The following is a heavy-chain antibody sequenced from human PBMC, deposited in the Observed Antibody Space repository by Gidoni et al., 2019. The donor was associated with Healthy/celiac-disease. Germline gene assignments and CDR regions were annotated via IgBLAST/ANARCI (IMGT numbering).Heavy chain of an antibody. Sequence: EVQLLESGGGLVQPGGSLRLSCAASGFTFSSYAMRWVRQAPGKGLEWVSAISGSGGSTYYADSVKGRFTISRDNSKNTLYLQMNSLRAEDTAVYYCAKRAQYYDFWSGHPNWFDPWGQGTLVTVSS. CDR1: GFTFSSYA. D-gene: IGHD3-3*01. V-gene: IGHV3-23*01. CDR3: AKRAQYYDFWSGHPNWFDP. J-gene: IGHJ5*02. CDR2: ISGSGGST.